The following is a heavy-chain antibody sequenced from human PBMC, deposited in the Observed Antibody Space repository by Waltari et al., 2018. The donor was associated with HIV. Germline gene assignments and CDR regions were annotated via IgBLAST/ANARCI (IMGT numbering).Heavy chain of an antibody. CDR3: ARDRSSSWYGKDYYYFGMDV. Sequence: QVQVVQSGGGVVQPGRSLRLSCAGAGFTFSRYGMHWARQAPGKGLEWVALIWYDGSNKYYADSVKGRFAISRDNSKNTVYLQMNSLRAEDTAVYYCARDRSSSWYGKDYYYFGMDVWGQGTTVTVSS. CDR2: IWYDGSNK. J-gene: IGHJ6*02. D-gene: IGHD6-13*01. CDR1: GFTFSRYG. V-gene: IGHV3-33*01.